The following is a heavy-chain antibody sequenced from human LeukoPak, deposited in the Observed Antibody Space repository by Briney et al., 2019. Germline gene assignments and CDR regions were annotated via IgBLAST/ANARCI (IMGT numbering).Heavy chain of an antibody. CDR2: IYHSGST. Sequence: SGTLSLTCAVSGGSISSSNWWSWVRQPPGKGLEWIGEIYHSGSTNYNPSLKSRVTISVDKSKNQFSLKLSSVTAADTAVYYCATSTLDTATRWAFDIWGQGTMVTVSS. J-gene: IGHJ3*02. V-gene: IGHV4-4*02. CDR3: ATSTLDTATRWAFDI. CDR1: GGSISSSNW. D-gene: IGHD5-18*01.